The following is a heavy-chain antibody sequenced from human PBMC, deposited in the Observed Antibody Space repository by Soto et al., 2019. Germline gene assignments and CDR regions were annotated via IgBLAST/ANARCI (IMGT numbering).Heavy chain of an antibody. V-gene: IGHV3-23*01. CDR2: ISVTGGNT. J-gene: IGHJ4*02. CDR3: AKARGQWLEGAFDD. Sequence: EVQLLESGGGLAQPGGSLTLSCAASGFPFNTFAMSWVRQAPGKGLEWVSVISVTGGNTNYADSVKGRFTISRDNSKNTLYLHMNSLRAEDTAIYYCAKARGQWLEGAFDDWGQGTQVTVSS. D-gene: IGHD6-19*01. CDR1: GFPFNTFA.